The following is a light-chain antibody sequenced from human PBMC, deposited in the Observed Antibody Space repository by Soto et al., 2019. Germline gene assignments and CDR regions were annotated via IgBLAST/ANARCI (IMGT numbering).Light chain of an antibody. CDR1: QSVSSD. CDR3: HQYNNWPPLT. J-gene: IGKJ4*01. Sequence: EIVMTQSPATLSVSPGERATLSCRASQSVSSDLAWYRQKPGQAPRLLIYGASTMATGIPARFSGSESGTEFTLTISSLQSEDFAVYSCHQYNNWPPLTFGGGTKVEIK. CDR2: GAS. V-gene: IGKV3-15*01.